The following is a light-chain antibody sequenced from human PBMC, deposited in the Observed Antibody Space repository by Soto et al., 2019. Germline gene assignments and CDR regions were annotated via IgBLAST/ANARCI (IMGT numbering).Light chain of an antibody. V-gene: IGLV2-14*01. CDR3: SSYTSSSTLG. CDR2: DVT. CDR1: SSDVGGYNF. J-gene: IGLJ1*01. Sequence: QSALTQPASVSGSPGQSITISCTGTSSDVGGYNFVAWYQQHPGKAPKIMIYDVTNRPSGVSNCFSGSKSGNTASLTISGLQAEDEADYYCSSYTSSSTLGFGTGTKVTVL.